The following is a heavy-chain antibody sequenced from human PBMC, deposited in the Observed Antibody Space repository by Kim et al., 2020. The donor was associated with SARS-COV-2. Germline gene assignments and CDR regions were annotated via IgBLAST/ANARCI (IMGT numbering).Heavy chain of an antibody. J-gene: IGHJ4*02. CDR3: ARDPTTVTPRYYFDY. Sequence: GGSLRLSCAASGFTFSSYAMHWVRQAPGKGLEWVAVISYDGSNKYYADSVKGRFTISRDNSKNTLYLQMNSLRAEDTAVYYCARDPTTVTPRYYFDYWGQGTLVTVSS. CDR1: GFTFSSYA. D-gene: IGHD4-17*01. V-gene: IGHV3-30-3*01. CDR2: ISYDGSNK.